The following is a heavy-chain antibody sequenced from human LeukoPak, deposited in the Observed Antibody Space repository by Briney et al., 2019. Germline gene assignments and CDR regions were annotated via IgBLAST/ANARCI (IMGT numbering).Heavy chain of an antibody. Sequence: GGSLRLSCGASGFTFRSNWMSWVRQAPGKGLEWVANIKQDGSEKNYVDPVKGRFTISRDNAKNSLYLQMNSLRAEDTAAYYCARDPYGSGGYYDYWGQGTLVTVSS. CDR1: GFTFRSNW. J-gene: IGHJ4*02. CDR3: ARDPYGSGGYYDY. D-gene: IGHD3-10*01. CDR2: IKQDGSEK. V-gene: IGHV3-7*01.